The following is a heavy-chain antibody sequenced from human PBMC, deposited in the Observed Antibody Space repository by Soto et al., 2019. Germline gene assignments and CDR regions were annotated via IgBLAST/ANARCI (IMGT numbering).Heavy chain of an antibody. Sequence: QVQLQESGPGLVKPSETLSLTCTVSGVSITSYKWSWIRQSPGKGLEWIACMYSSGSRSYNPSLKSRVTMSVDTSRNQYSLQLNSATAADTAVYYCAREWSAFDYWGQGFWSPSLQ. CDR3: AREWSAFDY. D-gene: IGHD2-15*01. CDR2: MYSSGSR. V-gene: IGHV4-59*01. CDR1: GVSITSYK. J-gene: IGHJ4*02.